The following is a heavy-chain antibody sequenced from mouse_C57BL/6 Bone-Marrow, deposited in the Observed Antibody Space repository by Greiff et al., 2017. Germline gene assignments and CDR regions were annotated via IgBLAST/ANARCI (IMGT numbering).Heavy chain of an antibody. CDR3: ERRSTTNYFDD. CDR2: ITPNYGTT. J-gene: IGHJ2*01. CDR1: GYSFTDYN. Sequence: VQLKESGPELVKPGASVKISCKASGYSFTDYNMNWVKQSNGKSLEWIGVITPNYGTTSYNQKFKGKATLTVDQSSSTAYMQLNSLTSEDSAVYYCERRSTTNYFDDWGQGTTGTVSA. D-gene: IGHD1-1*01. V-gene: IGHV1-39*01.